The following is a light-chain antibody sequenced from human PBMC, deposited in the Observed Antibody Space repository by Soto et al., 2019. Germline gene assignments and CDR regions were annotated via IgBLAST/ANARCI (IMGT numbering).Light chain of an antibody. CDR2: VAS. CDR1: QSVSSSY. J-gene: IGKJ2*01. V-gene: IGKV3-20*01. Sequence: EIMLTQSPATLFLSPGERAALFCRTSQSVSSSYLAWYHQKRGQAPRLLIYVASNRATGIPYRFSGSGSGTDFTLTISRLEPEDFAVYYCQQYGSSPYTFGQGTKLEIK. CDR3: QQYGSSPYT.